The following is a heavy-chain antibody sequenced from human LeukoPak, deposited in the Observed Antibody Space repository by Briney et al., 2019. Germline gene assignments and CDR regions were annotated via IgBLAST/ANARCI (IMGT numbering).Heavy chain of an antibody. CDR2: ISSSSSYT. CDR3: ARVRYSSSWAWEFDY. V-gene: IGHV3-11*06. J-gene: IGHJ4*02. D-gene: IGHD6-13*01. CDR1: GFTFSDYY. Sequence: PGGSLRLSCAASGFTFSDYYMSWIRQAPEKGLEWVSYISSSSSYTNYADSVKGRFTISRDNAKNSLYLQMNSLRAEDTAVYYCARVRYSSSWAWEFDYWGQGTLVTVSS.